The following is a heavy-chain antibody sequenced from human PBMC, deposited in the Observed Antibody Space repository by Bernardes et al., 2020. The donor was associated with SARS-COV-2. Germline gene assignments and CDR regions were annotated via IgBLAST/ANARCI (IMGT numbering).Heavy chain of an antibody. CDR1: GFSFSDYS. CDR2: MSGNSFYI. CDR3: VKALPGGAAKGAFDY. V-gene: IGHV3-21*01. Sequence: GGSLRLSCAASGFSFSDYSMNWVRQAPGKGLEWVASMSGNSFYISYADSVKGRFTISRDNTKNSLYLQMNSLRVDDTAVYYCVKALPGGAAKGAFDYWGQGTLVTVSS. J-gene: IGHJ4*02. D-gene: IGHD1-26*01.